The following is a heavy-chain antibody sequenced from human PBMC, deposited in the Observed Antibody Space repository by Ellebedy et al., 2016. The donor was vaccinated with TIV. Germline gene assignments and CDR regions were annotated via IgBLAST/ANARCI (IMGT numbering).Heavy chain of an antibody. CDR2: IYPGDSDT. Sequence: GESLKISCKGSGYSFTSYWIGWVRQMPGKGLEWMGIIYPGDSDTRYSPSFQGQVTISADKSISTAYLQWSSLKASDTAMYYCARAGLMVRGVIGNWFDPWGQGTLVTVSS. CDR3: ARAGLMVRGVIGNWFDP. V-gene: IGHV5-51*01. J-gene: IGHJ5*02. D-gene: IGHD3-10*01. CDR1: GYSFTSYW.